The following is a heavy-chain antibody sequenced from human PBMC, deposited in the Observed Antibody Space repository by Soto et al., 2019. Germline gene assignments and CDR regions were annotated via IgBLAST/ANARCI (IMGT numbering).Heavy chain of an antibody. CDR2: IIPIFGTA. CDR1: GGTFSSYA. J-gene: IGHJ3*02. D-gene: IGHD5-12*01. CDR3: ARLGLGEMATFPGAFDI. Sequence: QVQLVQSGAEVKKPGSSVKVSCKASGGTFSSYAISWVRQAPGQGLEWMGGIIPIFGTANYAQKFQGRVTITADESTSTAYTELSSLRSEDTAVYYCARLGLGEMATFPGAFDIWGQGTMVTVSS. V-gene: IGHV1-69*01.